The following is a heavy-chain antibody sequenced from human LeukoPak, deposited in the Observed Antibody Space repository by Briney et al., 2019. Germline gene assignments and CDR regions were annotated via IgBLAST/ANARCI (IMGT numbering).Heavy chain of an antibody. Sequence: ASVKVSCKASGYAFTGYYMHWVRQAPGQGLEWMGWINPISGGTNYAQKFQGRVTMTRDTSISTAYMELSSLRSEDTAVYYCARDYYGSGSPFDYWGQGTLVTVSS. CDR1: GYAFTGYY. D-gene: IGHD3-10*01. V-gene: IGHV1-2*02. J-gene: IGHJ4*02. CDR2: INPISGGT. CDR3: ARDYYGSGSPFDY.